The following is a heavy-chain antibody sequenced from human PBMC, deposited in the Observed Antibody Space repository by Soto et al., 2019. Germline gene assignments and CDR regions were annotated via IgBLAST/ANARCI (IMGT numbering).Heavy chain of an antibody. V-gene: IGHV1-18*01. Sequence: ASVTVSCKASGYTFPSYGIIWVRQAPGQGLEWMGWISAYNGNTNYAQKLQGRVTMTSDTSTSTAYMDLRSLRSDDTAVYYCATVAWGTYYMDVWGKGTTVTVSS. D-gene: IGHD3-16*01. CDR2: ISAYNGNT. J-gene: IGHJ6*03. CDR1: GYTFPSYG. CDR3: ATVAWGTYYMDV.